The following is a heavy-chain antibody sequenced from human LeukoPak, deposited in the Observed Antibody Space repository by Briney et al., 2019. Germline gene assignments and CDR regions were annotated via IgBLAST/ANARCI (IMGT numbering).Heavy chain of an antibody. Sequence: GGSLRLSCAASGFTFSSYAMSWVRQAPGKGLEWVSAISGSGGSTYYADSVKGRFTISRDNSKNTLYLQMNSLRAEDTAVYYCAKSRRYYGSVSLLIDFYYFDYWGQGTLVTVSS. CDR1: GFTFSSYA. CDR2: ISGSGGST. D-gene: IGHD3-10*01. V-gene: IGHV3-23*01. CDR3: AKSRRYYGSVSLLIDFYYFDY. J-gene: IGHJ4*02.